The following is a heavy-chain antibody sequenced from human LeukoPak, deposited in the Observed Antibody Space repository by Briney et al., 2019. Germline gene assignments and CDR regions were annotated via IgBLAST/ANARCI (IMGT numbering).Heavy chain of an antibody. CDR1: GFIFSSYS. D-gene: IGHD1-26*01. Sequence: GGSLRLSCAASGFIFSSYSMNWVRQAPGKGLEWVSYITSGSDTIFYADSVKGRFTISRDNAGNSLYLQMNSVGVEDTAVYYCVRRPVGAHPFDYWGQGTLVTVSS. V-gene: IGHV3-48*01. CDR3: VRRPVGAHPFDY. J-gene: IGHJ4*02. CDR2: ITSGSDTI.